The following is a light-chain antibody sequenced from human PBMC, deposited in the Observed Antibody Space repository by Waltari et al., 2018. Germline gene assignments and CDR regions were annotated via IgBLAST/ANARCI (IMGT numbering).Light chain of an antibody. Sequence: QSALTQPRSVSGSPGQSVTISCTGTSSDVGVYNYVSWYQQHPGKAPQLMIYDVAKRPSVVPGRFSGSKSGNTASLTISGLQAEDEADYYCCSYAGSYSWVFGGGTKLTVL. CDR1: SSDVGVYNY. V-gene: IGLV2-11*01. J-gene: IGLJ3*02. CDR2: DVA. CDR3: CSYAGSYSWV.